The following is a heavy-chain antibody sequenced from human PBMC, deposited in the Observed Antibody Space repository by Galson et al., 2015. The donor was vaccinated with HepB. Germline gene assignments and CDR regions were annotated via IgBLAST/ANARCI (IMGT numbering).Heavy chain of an antibody. V-gene: IGHV4-39*07. CDR2: FYYSGST. D-gene: IGHD3-3*01. CDR1: GGSLSSSYY. J-gene: IGHJ5*02. CDR3: ARDPGRFLEWLLYLGGLRAGFDP. Sequence: QVQLQESGPGLVKPSETLSLTSTVSGGSLSSSYYWGWIRQPPGKGPEWNGRFYYSGSTYYNPSLKSRITISVDTSKNQFSLKLSSVTAADTAVYYCARDPGRFLEWLLYLGGLRAGFDPWGQGTLVTVSS.